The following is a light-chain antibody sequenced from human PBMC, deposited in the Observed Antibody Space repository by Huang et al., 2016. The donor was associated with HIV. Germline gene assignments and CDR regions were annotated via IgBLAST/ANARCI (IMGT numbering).Light chain of an antibody. CDR1: QSVSSN. CDR2: GAS. V-gene: IGKV3-15*01. Sequence: EIVMTQSPGTLSLSPGERATLSCRPSQSVSSNLAWYQHKPGQAPRLLSYGASTRATGVPARFSGSGYGTEFTLTISSLQSDDFVVYYCQQYQDWPRTFGQGTKVEIK. J-gene: IGKJ1*01. CDR3: QQYQDWPRT.